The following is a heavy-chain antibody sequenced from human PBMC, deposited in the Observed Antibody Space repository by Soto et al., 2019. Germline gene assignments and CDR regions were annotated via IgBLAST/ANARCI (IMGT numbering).Heavy chain of an antibody. CDR1: GGSFSGYY. V-gene: IGHV4-34*01. CDR2: INHSGST. Sequence: PSETLSLTCAVYGGSFSGYYWSWIRQPPGKGLEWIGEINHSGSTNYNPSLKSRVTISVDTSKNQFSLKLSSVTAADTAVYYCARGGPTDIVVVPAAIPQYYFDYWGQGTLVTVSS. CDR3: ARGGPTDIVVVPAAIPQYYFDY. J-gene: IGHJ4*02. D-gene: IGHD2-2*01.